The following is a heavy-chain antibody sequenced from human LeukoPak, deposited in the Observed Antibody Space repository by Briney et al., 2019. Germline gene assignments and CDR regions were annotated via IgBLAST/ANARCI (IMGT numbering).Heavy chain of an antibody. CDR3: AKSLYGSGSYYNWFDP. Sequence: SETLSLTCAVYGGSFSGYHWSRIRQSPGKGLEWIGEINHRGSTNYNPSLKRRVTMSLDTPKNQFSLKLSSVTAADTAVYYCAKSLYGSGSYYNWFDPWGQGTLVTVSS. J-gene: IGHJ5*02. V-gene: IGHV4-34*01. CDR1: GGSFSGYH. CDR2: INHRGST. D-gene: IGHD3-10*01.